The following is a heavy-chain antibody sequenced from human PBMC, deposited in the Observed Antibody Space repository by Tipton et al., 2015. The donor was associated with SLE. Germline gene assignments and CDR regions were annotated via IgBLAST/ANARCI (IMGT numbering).Heavy chain of an antibody. Sequence: TLSLTCTVSGGSLSSYYWSWIRQSPEKGLEWIGYLSYSGSTNFNPSLRSRVTISRDTSKNQFSLKLGSVTAADTAVYFCARFDYSNWDDYWGQGTLVTVSS. D-gene: IGHD4-11*01. CDR1: GGSLSSYY. V-gene: IGHV4-59*12. CDR2: LSYSGST. J-gene: IGHJ4*02. CDR3: ARFDYSNWDDY.